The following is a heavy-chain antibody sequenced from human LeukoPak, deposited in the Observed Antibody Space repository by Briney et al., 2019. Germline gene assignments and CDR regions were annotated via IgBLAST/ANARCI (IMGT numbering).Heavy chain of an antibody. CDR2: IRNDGTTT. J-gene: IGHJ4*02. V-gene: IGHV3-74*01. CDR1: GFTFSDNW. Sequence: GGSLRLSCAASGFTFSDNWMHWVRRAPGKGLVWVSRIRNDGTTTNYADFVKGRFTISRDNAKSTLFLQMNGLRAEDTAVYYCVRFFVDISESMGGNWGQGTLVTVSS. CDR3: VRFFVDISESMGGN. D-gene: IGHD2-2*03.